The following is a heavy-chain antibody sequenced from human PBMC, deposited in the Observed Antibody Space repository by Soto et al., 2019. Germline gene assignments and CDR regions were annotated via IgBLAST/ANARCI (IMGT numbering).Heavy chain of an antibody. CDR2: IRHKPRSYTT. CDR1: GFSLSDHY. CDR3: ARAAPAGDFDC. V-gene: IGHV3-72*01. D-gene: IGHD6-13*01. J-gene: IGHJ4*02. Sequence: GGSLRLSCAASGFSLSDHYMDWVRQAPGEGLEWVGRIRHKPRSYTTEYAASVKGRFTISRDDSQNLLYLQMSSLNTEDTAVYYCARAAPAGDFDCWGRGTLVTVSS.